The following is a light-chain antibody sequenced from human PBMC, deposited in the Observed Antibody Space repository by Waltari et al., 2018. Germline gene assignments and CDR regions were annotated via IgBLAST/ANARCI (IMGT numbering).Light chain of an antibody. J-gene: IGKJ4*01. CDR3: QQYEDVPLT. CDR2: EAS. V-gene: IGKV1-33*01. CDR1: QDFNDY. Sequence: DIQMTQSPSSLSASVGDRVTITCQASQDFNDYLNWYQARPGKAPKLLIYEASTLHTGVPSRFSGRGSGTDFSLTISSLQPEDFATYFCQQYEDVPLTFGGGTTVDVK.